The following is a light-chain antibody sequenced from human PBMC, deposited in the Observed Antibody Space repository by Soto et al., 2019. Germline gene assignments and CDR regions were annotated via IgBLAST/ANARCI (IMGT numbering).Light chain of an antibody. Sequence: QSVLTQPHSVSGSPGQSVTISCTGTSSDVGGYNYVSWYQHHPGKAPKLIIYDVSERPSGVPDRFSGSKSGNTGNTASLTISGLQAEDEADYYCCSFTTSSTWVFGGGTKLTVL. J-gene: IGLJ3*02. CDR1: SSDVGGYNY. V-gene: IGLV2-11*01. CDR2: DVS. CDR3: CSFTTSSTWV.